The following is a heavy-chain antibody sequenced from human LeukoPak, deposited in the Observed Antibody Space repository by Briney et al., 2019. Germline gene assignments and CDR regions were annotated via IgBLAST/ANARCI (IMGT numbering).Heavy chain of an antibody. CDR3: ARHVRGSYKFFDY. CDR2: IYYSGST. Sequence: SETLSLTCTVSGGSISSYYWSWIRQPPGKGLEWIGYIYYSGSTNYNPSLKSRATISVDTSKNQFSLKLSSVTAADTAVYYCARHVRGSYKFFDYWGQGTLVTVSS. V-gene: IGHV4-59*08. D-gene: IGHD1-26*01. J-gene: IGHJ4*02. CDR1: GGSISSYY.